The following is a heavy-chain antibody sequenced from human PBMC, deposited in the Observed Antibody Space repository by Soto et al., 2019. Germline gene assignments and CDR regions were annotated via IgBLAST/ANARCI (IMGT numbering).Heavy chain of an antibody. CDR2: IIPIFGTA. Sequence: SVKVSCKASGGTFSRYSISWVRQAPGQGLEWMGGIIPIFGTANYAQKFQGRVTITADKSTSTAYMELSSLRSEDTAVYYCARGGLRFLEWATPRPYYYYGMDVWGQGTTVTVSS. J-gene: IGHJ6*02. D-gene: IGHD3-3*01. V-gene: IGHV1-69*06. CDR3: ARGGLRFLEWATPRPYYYYGMDV. CDR1: GGTFSRYS.